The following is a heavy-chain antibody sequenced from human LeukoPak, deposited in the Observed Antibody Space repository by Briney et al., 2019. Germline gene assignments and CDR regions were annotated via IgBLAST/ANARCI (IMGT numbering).Heavy chain of an antibody. CDR2: ISGDST. D-gene: IGHD6-19*01. Sequence: GGSLRLSCAASGFTISSNEMSWVRQAPGKGLEWVSSISGDSTYYSNSRKGRFTISIDNSKNSLYLQMNSLIAEDTAVYYCARGMKDGGWQYYYYYMDVWGKGTTVTVSS. CDR1: GFTISSNE. V-gene: IGHV3-38-3*01. CDR3: ARGMKDGGWQYYYYYMDV. J-gene: IGHJ6*03.